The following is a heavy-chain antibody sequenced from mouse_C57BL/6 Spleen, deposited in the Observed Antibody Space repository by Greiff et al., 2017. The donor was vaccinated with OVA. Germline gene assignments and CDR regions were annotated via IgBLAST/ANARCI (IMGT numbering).Heavy chain of an antibody. CDR1: GYSFTDYN. CDR2: ITPNYGTT. J-gene: IGHJ1*03. CDR3: ASDYYGSSWGWYFDV. Sequence: EVQLQQSGPELVKPGASVKISCKASGYSFTDYNMHWVKQSTGKSLEWIGVITPNYGTTNYPPKFKGKATLTVDQSSSTAYMQLTSLTSEASAVYDCASDYYGSSWGWYFDVWGTGTTVTVSS. V-gene: IGHV1-39*01. D-gene: IGHD1-1*01.